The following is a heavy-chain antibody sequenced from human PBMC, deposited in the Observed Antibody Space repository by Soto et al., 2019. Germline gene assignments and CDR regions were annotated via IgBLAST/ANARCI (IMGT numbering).Heavy chain of an antibody. V-gene: IGHV3-23*01. CDR3: ARRGPGTYFDY. CDR2: VSGSGGST. Sequence: GSLRLSCAASGFTFSSYAMRWVRQAPGKGLEWVSAVSGSGGSTYYADSVKGRFTISRDNSKNTLYLQMNSLRAEDTAAYYCARRGPGTYFDYWGQGTLVTVSS. CDR1: GFTFSSYA. J-gene: IGHJ4*02. D-gene: IGHD6-13*01.